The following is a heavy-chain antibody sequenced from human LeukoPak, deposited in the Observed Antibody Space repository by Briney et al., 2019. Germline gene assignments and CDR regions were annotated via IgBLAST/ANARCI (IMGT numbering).Heavy chain of an antibody. CDR2: ITGSSTYI. Sequence: GGSLRLSCAASGFTFSSYSMNWVRQAPGKGLEWVSSITGSSTYIHYADSVKGRFTISRDNAKNSLYLQMNSLRAEDTAVYYCARERYCSGGSCYFSSGYWGQGTLVTVSS. CDR1: GFTFSSYS. D-gene: IGHD2-15*01. CDR3: ARERYCSGGSCYFSSGY. V-gene: IGHV3-21*01. J-gene: IGHJ4*02.